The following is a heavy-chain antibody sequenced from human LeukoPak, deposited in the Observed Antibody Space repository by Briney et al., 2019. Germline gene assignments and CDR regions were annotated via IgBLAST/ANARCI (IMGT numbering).Heavy chain of an antibody. D-gene: IGHD1-26*01. CDR3: ARHIGGSYSAAYALDI. CDR1: GGSISSSSYY. CDR2: IFYSGST. V-gene: IGHV4-39*01. Sequence: SSETLSLTCTVSGGSISSSSYYWGWIRQPPGKGLEWIGSIFYSGSTYYNPSLKGRVTISVDTSKNQFSLKLSSVTAADTAVYYCARHIGGSYSAAYALDIWAQGTMVNVFS. J-gene: IGHJ3*02.